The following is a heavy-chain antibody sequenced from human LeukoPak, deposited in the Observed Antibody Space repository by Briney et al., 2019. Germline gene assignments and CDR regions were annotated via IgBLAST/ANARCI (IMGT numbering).Heavy chain of an antibody. Sequence: SETLSLTCTVSGASVSSSNYYWGWIRQPPGKGLEWIGSIYYSGSTYYNPSLKSRVTISVDTSKNQFSLKLSSVTAADTAVYYCVTGEVGALDYWGQGTLVTVSS. CDR3: VTGEVGALDY. V-gene: IGHV4-39*01. J-gene: IGHJ4*02. D-gene: IGHD1-26*01. CDR2: IYYSGST. CDR1: GASVSSSNYY.